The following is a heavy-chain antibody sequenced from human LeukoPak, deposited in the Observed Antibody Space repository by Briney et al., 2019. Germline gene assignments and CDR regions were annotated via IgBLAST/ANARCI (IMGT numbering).Heavy chain of an antibody. V-gene: IGHV3-66*01. D-gene: IGHD1-26*01. Sequence: GGSLRLSCAASGFTFSSYGLSWVRQAPGQGLEWVSVIYSGGSTSYADSVKGRFTISRDNSKNTLYLQMNNLRAEDTAVYYCARGRPVGASTVEDYWGQGTLVTVSS. CDR2: IYSGGST. CDR3: ARGRPVGASTVEDY. J-gene: IGHJ4*02. CDR1: GFTFSSYG.